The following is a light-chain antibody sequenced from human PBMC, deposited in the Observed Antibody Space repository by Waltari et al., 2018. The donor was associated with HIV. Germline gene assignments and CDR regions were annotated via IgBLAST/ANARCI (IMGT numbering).Light chain of an antibody. CDR2: GAS. J-gene: IGKJ2*01. V-gene: IGKV3-20*01. CDR1: QNVGGTY. Sequence: VLTQSPGTLSLAPGERATLSCRASQNVGGTYVAWYRQKPGQAPRLLTYGASSRPTGVPDRFSGSGTGTDFTLTISRLEPEDFAVYYCQQYGSSPQTFGQGTKVEIK. CDR3: QQYGSSPQT.